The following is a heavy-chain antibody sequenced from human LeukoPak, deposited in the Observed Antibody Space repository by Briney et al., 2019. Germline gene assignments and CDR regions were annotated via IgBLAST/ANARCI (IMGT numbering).Heavy chain of an antibody. CDR2: IYYSGST. CDR3: ARSAVPAALHWFDP. Sequence: SETLSLTCTVSGGSISSYYWSWIRQPPGKGLEWIGYIYYSGSTDYNPSLRSRVTISVDTSKNQFSLKLTSVTAADTAVYYCARSAVPAALHWFDPWGQGTLVTVSS. D-gene: IGHD2-2*01. CDR1: GGSISSYY. J-gene: IGHJ5*02. V-gene: IGHV4-59*01.